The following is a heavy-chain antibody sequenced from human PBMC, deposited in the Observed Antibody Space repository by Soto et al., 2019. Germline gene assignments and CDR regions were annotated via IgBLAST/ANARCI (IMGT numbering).Heavy chain of an antibody. CDR3: ARDILFDY. CDR1: GYTYNNYA. Sequence: VSVKASCKASGYTYNNYAMLWVRQAPGQRLEWMGWINAGNGNTKYSQKFQGRVTITRDTSASTAYMELSSLRSEDTAVYYCARDILFDYWGQGTLVTVTS. D-gene: IGHD2-15*01. J-gene: IGHJ4*02. V-gene: IGHV1-3*01. CDR2: INAGNGNT.